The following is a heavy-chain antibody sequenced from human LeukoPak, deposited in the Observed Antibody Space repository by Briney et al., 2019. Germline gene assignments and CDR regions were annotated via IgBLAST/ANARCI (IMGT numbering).Heavy chain of an antibody. V-gene: IGHV1-18*01. Sequence: ASVKVSCKASGYTFTSYGISWVRQAPGQGLEWMGWISAYNGNTNYAQKLQGRVTMTTDTSTDTAYMELSSLRSEDTAVYYCATEIYMVRGAFDIWGQGTMVTVSS. J-gene: IGHJ3*02. CDR3: ATEIYMVRGAFDI. D-gene: IGHD3-10*01. CDR2: ISAYNGNT. CDR1: GYTFTSYG.